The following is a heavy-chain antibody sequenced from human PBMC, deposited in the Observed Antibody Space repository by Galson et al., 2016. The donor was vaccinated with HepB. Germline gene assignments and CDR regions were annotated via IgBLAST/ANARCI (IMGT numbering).Heavy chain of an antibody. CDR2: ISGSTGRT. CDR3: AKESPKNAGGAFDI. CDR1: GFTFSNYA. Sequence: SLRLSCAASGFTFSNYAMSWVRRAPGKGLEWVSAISGSTGRTYYADSVKGHFTISRDNYKNTLYLQMNSLGAGDTALYYCAKESPKNAGGAFDIWGQGTMVTVSS. V-gene: IGHV3-23*01. D-gene: IGHD1-1*01. J-gene: IGHJ3*02.